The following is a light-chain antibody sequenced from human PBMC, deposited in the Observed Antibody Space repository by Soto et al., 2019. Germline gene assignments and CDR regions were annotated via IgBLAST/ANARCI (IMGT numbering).Light chain of an antibody. J-gene: IGKJ1*01. CDR1: QSLSSSQ. CDR2: DAY. Sequence: EIVLTQSPGTLSLSPGERATLSCRASQSLSSSQLAWYQQKPGQAPRLLIHDAYSRATGISDRFTGSGSGTDFTLTITTLEPEDFAVYYCQQYGSSPRTFGLGTKVEI. CDR3: QQYGSSPRT. V-gene: IGKV3-20*01.